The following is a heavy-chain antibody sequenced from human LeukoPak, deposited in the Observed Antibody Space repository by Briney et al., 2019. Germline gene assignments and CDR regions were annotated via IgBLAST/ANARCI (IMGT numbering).Heavy chain of an antibody. CDR1: GFTFGKYW. CDR3: AKDSSSGWYGDY. D-gene: IGHD6-19*01. J-gene: IGHJ4*02. Sequence: PGGSLRLSCVASGFTFGKYWMSWVRQAPGKGLEWVSAISGSGGSTYYADSVKGRFTISRDNSKNTLYLQMNSLRAEDTAVYYCAKDSSSGWYGDYWGQGTLVTVSS. CDR2: ISGSGGST. V-gene: IGHV3-23*01.